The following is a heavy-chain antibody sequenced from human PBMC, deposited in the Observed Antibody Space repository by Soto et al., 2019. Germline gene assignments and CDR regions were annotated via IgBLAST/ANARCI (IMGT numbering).Heavy chain of an antibody. V-gene: IGHV3-30*14. CDR2: ISYDGSNK. CDR1: GFTFSSYA. CDR3: ARDQGGTTLYCHGMYV. J-gene: IGHJ6*02. Sequence: QVQLVESGGGVVQPGRSLRLSCAASGFTFSSYAMHWVRQAPGKGLEWVALISYDGSNKYYADSVKGRFTISRDNSNNTRYLQMNSLRREDTAVYHCARDQGGTTLYCHGMYVWGQGTTVTVSS. D-gene: IGHD1-7*01.